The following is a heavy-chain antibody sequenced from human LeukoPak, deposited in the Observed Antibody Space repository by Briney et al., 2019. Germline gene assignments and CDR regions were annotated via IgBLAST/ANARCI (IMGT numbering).Heavy chain of an antibody. Sequence: GASVKVSCKASGYTFTSYYIHCGRQSPGQRLEWLGIINPTVASTSYAQKFQGSVTMTRDTSTSTVYMELSSLRSEDTAVYYCARGQFDVWGSYIPPKFDYWGQGTLVTVSS. J-gene: IGHJ4*02. V-gene: IGHV1-46*03. D-gene: IGHD3-16*01. CDR3: ARGQFDVWGSYIPPKFDY. CDR2: INPTVAST. CDR1: GYTFTSYY.